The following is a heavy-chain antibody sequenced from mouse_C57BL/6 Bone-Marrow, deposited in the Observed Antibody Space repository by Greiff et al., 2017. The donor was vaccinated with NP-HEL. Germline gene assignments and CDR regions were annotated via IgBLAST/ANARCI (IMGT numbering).Heavy chain of an antibody. CDR1: GYAFTNYL. V-gene: IGHV1-54*01. D-gene: IGHD1-1*01. Sequence: QVQLQQSGAELVRPGTSVKVSCKASGYAFTNYLIEWVKQRPGQGLEWIGVINPGSGGTNYNEKFKGKATLTADKSSSTAYMQLSSLTSEDSAVYFCARSYYGSSSDYWGKGTTLTVSS. J-gene: IGHJ2*01. CDR3: ARSYYGSSSDY. CDR2: INPGSGGT.